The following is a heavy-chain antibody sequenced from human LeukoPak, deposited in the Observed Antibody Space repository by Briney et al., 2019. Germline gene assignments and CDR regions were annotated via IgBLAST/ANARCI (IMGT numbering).Heavy chain of an antibody. Sequence: PGGSLRLSCAASGFTFSSYGIHWVRQAPGKGLEWVAVISYDGSNKYYGDSVKGRFTISRDNSKNTLYLQMNSLRAEDTAVYYCAKDSSWGIVAVAAKLDYWGQGTLVTVSS. CDR3: AKDSSWGIVAVAAKLDY. D-gene: IGHD6-19*01. CDR2: ISYDGSNK. J-gene: IGHJ4*02. V-gene: IGHV3-30*18. CDR1: GFTFSSYG.